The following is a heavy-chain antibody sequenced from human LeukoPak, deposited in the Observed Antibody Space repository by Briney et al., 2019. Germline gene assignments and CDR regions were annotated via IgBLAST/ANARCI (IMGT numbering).Heavy chain of an antibody. CDR3: AADHTTMVRGVAPHWYFDL. V-gene: IGHV1-58*02. Sequence: SVKVSCKASGFTFTSSAMQWVRQARGQRLEWIGWIVVGSGNTNYAQKFQERVTITRDMSTSTAYMELSSLRSEDTAVYYCAADHTTMVRGVAPHWYFDLWGRGTLVTVSS. J-gene: IGHJ2*01. D-gene: IGHD3-10*01. CDR1: GFTFTSSA. CDR2: IVVGSGNT.